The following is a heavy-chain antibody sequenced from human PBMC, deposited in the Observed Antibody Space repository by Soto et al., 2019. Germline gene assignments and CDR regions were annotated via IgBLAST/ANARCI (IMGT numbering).Heavy chain of an antibody. CDR2: ITYEGSQI. V-gene: IGHV3-30*18. J-gene: IGHJ6*02. CDR1: GFSFPRFG. D-gene: IGHD7-27*01. Sequence: VQLLESGGGLVQPGGSLRLSCAASGFSFPRFGMHWVRQAPGKGLEWVALITYEGSQIYYADAVKGRFTISRDNGDNTLSLQMDNLRTEDTATYFCAKGRGEMNWANYYGLDVWGQGTTVTVSS. CDR3: AKGRGEMNWANYYGLDV.